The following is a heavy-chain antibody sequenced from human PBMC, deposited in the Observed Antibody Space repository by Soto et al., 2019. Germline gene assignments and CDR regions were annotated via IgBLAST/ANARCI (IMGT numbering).Heavy chain of an antibody. V-gene: IGHV3-9*01. CDR3: AKGRSSRLREGLSPY. CDR1: GFTFDDYA. J-gene: IGHJ4*02. Sequence: VQLVESGGGLVQPGRSLRLSCAASGFTFDDYAMHWVRQAPGKGLEWVSGISWNSGSIGYADSVKGRFTISRDNAKNSLYLQMNSPRAEDTALYYCAKGRSSRLREGLSPYWGQGTLVTVSS. CDR2: ISWNSGSI. D-gene: IGHD5-12*01.